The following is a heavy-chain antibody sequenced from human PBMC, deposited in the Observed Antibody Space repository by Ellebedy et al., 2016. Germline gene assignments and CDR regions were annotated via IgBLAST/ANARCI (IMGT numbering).Heavy chain of an antibody. CDR1: GFSLSTSGMC. V-gene: IGHV2-5*08. Sequence: SGPTLVKPTQTLTLTCTFSGFSLSTSGMCVSWIRQPPGKALEWLALIYLNDDKRYSPSLKSRLTITKDTSKNQVVLTMTNMDPVDTATYYCAHMDSSGYFDYWGQGTLVTVSS. CDR3: AHMDSSGYFDY. J-gene: IGHJ4*02. D-gene: IGHD3-22*01. CDR2: IYLNDDK.